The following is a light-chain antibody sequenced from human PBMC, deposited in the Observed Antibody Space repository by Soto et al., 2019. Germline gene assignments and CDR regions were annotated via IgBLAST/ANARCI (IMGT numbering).Light chain of an antibody. J-gene: IGKJ2*01. CDR3: QQRSNGYT. CDR1: QSVSSY. CDR2: DAS. Sequence: EIVLTQSPATLSLSPGERATLSCRASQSVSSYLAWYQQKPGQAPRLLIYDASNRATGIPARFSGSGSGTDFTLTISSLEPDDFAVYYCQQRSNGYTFGQGTKLEIK. V-gene: IGKV3-11*01.